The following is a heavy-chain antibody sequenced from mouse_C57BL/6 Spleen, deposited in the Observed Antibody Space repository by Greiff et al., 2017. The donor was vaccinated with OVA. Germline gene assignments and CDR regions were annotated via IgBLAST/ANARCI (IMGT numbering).Heavy chain of an antibody. Sequence: EVMLVESGGGLVKPGGSLKLSCAASGFTFSSYAMSWVRQTPEKRLEWVATISDGGSYTYYPDNVKGRFTISRDNAKNNLYLQMSHLKSEDTAMYYCARDRVYYGNYEAIAYWGQGTLVTVSA. CDR2: ISDGGSYT. V-gene: IGHV5-4*01. J-gene: IGHJ3*01. CDR3: ARDRVYYGNYEAIAY. D-gene: IGHD2-1*01. CDR1: GFTFSSYA.